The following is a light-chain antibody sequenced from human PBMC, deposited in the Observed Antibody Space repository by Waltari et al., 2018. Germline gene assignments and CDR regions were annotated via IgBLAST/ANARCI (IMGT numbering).Light chain of an antibody. V-gene: IGKV1-12*01. CDR1: QDIRRW. Sequence: DIQMTQSPSSVSASVGDRVIITCRASQDIRRWVAWYQQKAGKATKFLIYDASTLQSGVPSRFSGSGSGTDFTLTISSLQPEDFATYYCQQGNDFPLTFGGGTKVEI. J-gene: IGKJ4*01. CDR3: QQGNDFPLT. CDR2: DAS.